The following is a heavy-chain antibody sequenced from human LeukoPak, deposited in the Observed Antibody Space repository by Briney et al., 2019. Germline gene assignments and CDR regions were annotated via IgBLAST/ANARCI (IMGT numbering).Heavy chain of an antibody. CDR1: GGSMTNLY. J-gene: IGHJ6*04. D-gene: IGHD2/OR15-2a*01. V-gene: IGHV4-59*01. Sequence: SETQPLTCSVSGGSMTNLYWTWIRQPPGKGLEWIGDIYDSGSTRYNTSLESRVTISVDTSKNQISLKLSSVTAADTAVYYCAKGGSTNLYYGDVWGHREPVSASS. CDR3: AKGGSTNLYYGDV. CDR2: IYDSGST.